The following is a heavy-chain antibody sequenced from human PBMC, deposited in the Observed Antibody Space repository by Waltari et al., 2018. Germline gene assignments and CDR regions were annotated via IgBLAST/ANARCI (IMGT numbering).Heavy chain of an antibody. CDR2: INHSGST. J-gene: IGHJ6*02. Sequence: QVQLQQWGAGLLKPSETLSLTCAVYGGSFSGYYWSWIRQPPGKGLEWIGEINHSGSTDSNPSPKSRVTIAVDTSKDQFPLRRSSVTAADTAVYYCARAMYYYGSGSPSYYYGMDVWGQGTTVTVSS. CDR3: ARAMYYYGSGSPSYYYGMDV. D-gene: IGHD3-10*01. V-gene: IGHV4-34*01. CDR1: GGSFSGYY.